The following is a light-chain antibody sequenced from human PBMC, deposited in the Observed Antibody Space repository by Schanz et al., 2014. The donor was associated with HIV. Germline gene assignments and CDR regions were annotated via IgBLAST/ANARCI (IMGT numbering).Light chain of an antibody. Sequence: DIQMTQSPSTLSASVGDRVTLTCRASQNIGNSLAWFQVKPGRAPKLLIYSASSLQTGVPSTFSGTGSGTEFTLTISSLQPDDFATYFCQQYNSFSSTFGQGTKVEIK. CDR3: QQYNSFSST. J-gene: IGKJ2*01. CDR2: SAS. CDR1: QNIGNS. V-gene: IGKV1-5*03.